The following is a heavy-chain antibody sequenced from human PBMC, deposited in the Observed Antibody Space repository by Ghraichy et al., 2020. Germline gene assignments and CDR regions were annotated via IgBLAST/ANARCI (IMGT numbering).Heavy chain of an antibody. CDR3: ESSGSFSHFDY. CDR1: GASVSTRISY. V-gene: IGHV4-39*01. CDR2: IDYSWRN. Sequence: SETLSLTCSVSGASVSTRISYWGWIRQPQGKGLEWLVIIDYSWRNYYNPYLKSRVTMSVDTSKKQFSLEVGSLTAADTAVYYCESSGSFSHFDYWGQGILVTASS. D-gene: IGHD3-10*01. J-gene: IGHJ4*02.